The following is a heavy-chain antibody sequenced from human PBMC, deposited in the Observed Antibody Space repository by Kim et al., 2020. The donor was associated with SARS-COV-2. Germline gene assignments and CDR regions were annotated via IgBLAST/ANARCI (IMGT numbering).Heavy chain of an antibody. CDR1: GFTFSSYA. J-gene: IGHJ4*02. V-gene: IGHV3-30*04. CDR2: ISYDGSNK. CDR3: ARDRSYFDY. Sequence: GGSLRLSCAASGFTFSSYAMHWVRQAPGKGLEWVAVISYDGSNKYYADSVKGRFTISRDNSKNTLYLQMNSLRAEDTAVYYCARDRSYFDYWGQGTLVTVSS.